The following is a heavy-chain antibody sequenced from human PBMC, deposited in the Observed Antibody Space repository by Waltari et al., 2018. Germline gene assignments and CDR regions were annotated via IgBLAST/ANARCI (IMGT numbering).Heavy chain of an antibody. J-gene: IGHJ5*02. CDR2: IYYDGDT. Sequence: QVQLQESGPGLVKPSQTLSLPCSVSGGSMSSGDHYWSWIRQPPGKGLEWIGYIYYDGDTYHNPSLKSRVTILLDTSKNHFSLKLSSVTAADTAVYYCARGQNYDYIWGTYRLGWFDPWGQGTLVTVSS. V-gene: IGHV4-30-4*08. D-gene: IGHD3-16*02. CDR1: GGSMSSGDHY. CDR3: ARGQNYDYIWGTYRLGWFDP.